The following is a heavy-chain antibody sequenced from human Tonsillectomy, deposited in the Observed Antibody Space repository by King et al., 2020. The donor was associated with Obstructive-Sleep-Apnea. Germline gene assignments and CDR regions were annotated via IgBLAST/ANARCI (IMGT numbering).Heavy chain of an antibody. V-gene: IGHV3-7*03. CDR1: GFTFSTYW. Sequence: VQLVESGGGLVRPGGSLRLSCAASGFTFSTYWMTWVRQAPGKGLEWVANIRQDGTEMYYVDSVKGRFTISRDNAKNSLYLQMISLRAEDTAVYYCARENDNDTYGYSHYFDYWDQGTLVTVSS. J-gene: IGHJ4*02. D-gene: IGHD5-18*01. CDR3: ARENDNDTYGYSHYFDY. CDR2: IRQDGTEM.